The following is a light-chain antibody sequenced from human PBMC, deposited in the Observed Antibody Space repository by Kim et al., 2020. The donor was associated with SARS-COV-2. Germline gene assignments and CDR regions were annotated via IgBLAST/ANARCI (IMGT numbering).Light chain of an antibody. V-gene: IGLV3-19*01. J-gene: IGLJ2*01. CDR1: SLRSYY. CDR3: NSRDSHDYVV. Sequence: SELTQDPAVSVALGQTVRITCQGDSLRSYYATWYQQKPGQAPILFIYGKNNRPSGIPDLFSGSSSGNTASLTITGTQAGDEADYYCNSRDSHDYVVFCG. CDR2: GKN.